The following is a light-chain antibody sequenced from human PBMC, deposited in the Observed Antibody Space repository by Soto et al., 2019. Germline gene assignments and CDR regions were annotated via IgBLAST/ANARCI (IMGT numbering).Light chain of an antibody. CDR3: QQYYYRPPYT. Sequence: EIVMTQSPATLAASPGERVTLSCRASQTVSTNLAWYQQKRGQAPRLLIYGASTRATDFPARFSGSGSGTEFTLTISSLQPEDFGVYYCQQYYYRPPYTFGQGTKLEIK. CDR2: GAS. J-gene: IGKJ2*01. V-gene: IGKV3-15*01. CDR1: QTVSTN.